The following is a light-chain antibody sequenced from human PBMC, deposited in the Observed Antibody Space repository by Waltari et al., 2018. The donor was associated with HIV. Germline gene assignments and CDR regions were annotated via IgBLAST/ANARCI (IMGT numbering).Light chain of an antibody. J-gene: IGLJ2*01. V-gene: IGLV2-11*01. CDR3: CSNAGSHVV. CDR2: DVN. Sequence: QSALTQPRSVSGSPGQSFTISCTGISSDLGRYNYVSWYQQDPGKAPKLMLFDVNKRHSGVPARFSGSKSGNTASLTISGLQAEDEADYYCCSNAGSHVVFGGGTKVTVL. CDR1: SSDLGRYNY.